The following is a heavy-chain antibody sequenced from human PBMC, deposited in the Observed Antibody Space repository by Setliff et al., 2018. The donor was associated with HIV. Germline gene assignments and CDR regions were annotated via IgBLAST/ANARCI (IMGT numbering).Heavy chain of an antibody. D-gene: IGHD6-19*01. Sequence: WASVKVSCKASGYTLSSHGITWVRQVPGQGLEWMGWISDYTGNTNYAQKFQARVTMTIDSSTTTAYMELRSLRADDTALYYCAWYASYTSDWREAFDIWGQGTMVTVSS. CDR3: AWYASYTSDWREAFDI. CDR1: GYTLSSHG. V-gene: IGHV1-18*01. J-gene: IGHJ3*02. CDR2: ISDYTGNT.